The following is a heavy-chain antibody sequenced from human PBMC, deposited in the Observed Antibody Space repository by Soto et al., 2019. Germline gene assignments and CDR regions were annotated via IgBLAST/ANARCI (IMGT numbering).Heavy chain of an antibody. V-gene: IGHV4-59*01. Sequence: QVQLQESGPGLVKPSETLSLTCTVSGGSISSYYWSWIRQSPGKGLEWIGYMYYSGSTNYNPSLKGRVTIPIDTSRNQFSRKLSSVTAADTAVYYCARGTFGVVKDWGQGTLVTVSS. D-gene: IGHD3-3*01. CDR3: ARGTFGVVKD. CDR1: GGSISSYY. CDR2: MYYSGST. J-gene: IGHJ4*02.